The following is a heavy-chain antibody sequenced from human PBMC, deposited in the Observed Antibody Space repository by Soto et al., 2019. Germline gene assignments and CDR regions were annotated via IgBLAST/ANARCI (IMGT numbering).Heavy chain of an antibody. Sequence: QVQLVQSGAEVKKPGSSVKVSCKASVGTFSSYAISWVRQAPGQGLEWMGGIIPIFGTANYAQKFQGRVTIPADESTSTAYMERSSLRYEDTAVYYCARAEGIAAADTYFAYWGQGTLVTVSS. CDR2: IIPIFGTA. CDR3: ARAEGIAAADTYFAY. J-gene: IGHJ4*02. V-gene: IGHV1-69*01. D-gene: IGHD6-13*01. CDR1: VGTFSSYA.